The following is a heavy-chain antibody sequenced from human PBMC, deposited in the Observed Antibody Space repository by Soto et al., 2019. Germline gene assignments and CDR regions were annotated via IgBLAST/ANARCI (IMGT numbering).Heavy chain of an antibody. Sequence: EVQLVESGGGLVQPGGSLSLSCAASGFTFRSYWMSWVRQAPGKGLEWVANIKQDGSEKYYVDSVKGRFTISRDNAKNSLYLQMNSLRAEDTAVYYCARDHYGSGSYLEFDYWGQGTLVTVSS. CDR1: GFTFRSYW. D-gene: IGHD3-10*01. CDR2: IKQDGSEK. J-gene: IGHJ4*02. V-gene: IGHV3-7*01. CDR3: ARDHYGSGSYLEFDY.